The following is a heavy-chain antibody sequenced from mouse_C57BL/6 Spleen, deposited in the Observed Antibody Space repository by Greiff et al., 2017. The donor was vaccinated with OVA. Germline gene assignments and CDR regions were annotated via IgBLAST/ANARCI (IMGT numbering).Heavy chain of an antibody. D-gene: IGHD2-3*01. CDR1: GFTFSSYA. Sequence: EVKLMESGGGLVKPGGSLKLSCAASGFTFSSYAMSWVRQTPEKRLEWVATISDGGSYTYYPDNVKGRFTISRDNAKNNLYLQMSHLKSEDTAMYYCARDGPYDYFDYWGQGTTRTVSS. CDR3: ARDGPYDYFDY. CDR2: ISDGGSYT. J-gene: IGHJ2*01. V-gene: IGHV5-4*01.